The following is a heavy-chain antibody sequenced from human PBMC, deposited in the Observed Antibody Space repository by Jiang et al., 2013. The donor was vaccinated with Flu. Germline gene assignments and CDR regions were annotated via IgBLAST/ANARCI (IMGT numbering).Heavy chain of an antibody. CDR3: ARQQVTRDYYYYGMDV. D-gene: IGHD4-11*01. CDR1: GYTFTSYG. CDR2: ISAYNGNT. Sequence: SGAEVKKPGASVKVSCKASGYTFTSYGISWVRQAPGQGLEWMGWISAYNGNTNYAQKLQGRVTMTTDTSTSTAYMELRSLRSDDTAVYYCARQQVTRDYYYYGMDVWGQGTTVTVSS. J-gene: IGHJ6*02. V-gene: IGHV1-18*04.